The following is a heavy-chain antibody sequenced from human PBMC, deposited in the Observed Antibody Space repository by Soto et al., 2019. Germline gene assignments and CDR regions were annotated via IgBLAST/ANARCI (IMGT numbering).Heavy chain of an antibody. CDR1: GFTFSSYG. J-gene: IGHJ6*01. CDR2: ISYDGSNK. D-gene: IGHD3-3*01. V-gene: IGHV3-30*18. Sequence: QVQLVESGGGVVQPGRSLRLSCAASGFTFSSYGMHWVRQAPGKGLEWVAVISYDGSNKNYADSVKGRFTISRDNSKNTQYLQMDSLRAEATAGYYCAKEVWSGPMDVWGQGTTVTVSS. CDR3: AKEVWSGPMDV.